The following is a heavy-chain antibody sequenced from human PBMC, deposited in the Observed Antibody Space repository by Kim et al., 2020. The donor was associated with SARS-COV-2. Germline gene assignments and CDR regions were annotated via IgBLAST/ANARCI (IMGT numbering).Heavy chain of an antibody. CDR1: GYTFTSYD. CDR2: MNPNSGNT. CDR3: ARRATMVRGSNGHFDY. D-gene: IGHD3-10*01. V-gene: IGHV1-8*02. Sequence: ASVKVSCKASGYTFTSYDINWVRQATGQGLEWMGWMNPNSGNTGYAQKFQGRVTMTRNTSISTAYMELSSLRSEDTAVYYCARRATMVRGSNGHFDYWGQGTLVTVSS. J-gene: IGHJ4*02.